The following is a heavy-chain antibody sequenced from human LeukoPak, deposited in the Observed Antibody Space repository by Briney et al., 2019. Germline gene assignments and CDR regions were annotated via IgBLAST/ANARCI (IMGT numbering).Heavy chain of an antibody. CDR2: MNPNSGNT. Sequence: ASVKVSCKASGYTFTSYDINWVRQATGQGLEWMGWMNPNSGNTGYAQKFQGRVTMTRNTSISTAYMALSSLRSEDTAVYYCARGASQVLTTLYYYYYYGMDVWGQGTTVTVSS. CDR3: ARGASQVLTTLYYYYYYGMDV. CDR1: GYTFTSYD. V-gene: IGHV1-8*01. J-gene: IGHJ6*02. D-gene: IGHD1-1*01.